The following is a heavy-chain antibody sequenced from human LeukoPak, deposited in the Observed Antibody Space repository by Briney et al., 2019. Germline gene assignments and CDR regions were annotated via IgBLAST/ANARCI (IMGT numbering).Heavy chain of an antibody. CDR3: ATVIMVVTAIHHEAHYYFHY. D-gene: IGHD2-21*02. Sequence: GGSLRLSCAASGLTFSTYGMSWVRQAPGKGLEWVSAISGSGDSTYYADSVKGRLTISRDNSKNTLYLQMNSLRAEDTAVYYCATVIMVVTAIHHEAHYYFHYWGQGTLVTVSS. J-gene: IGHJ4*02. V-gene: IGHV3-23*01. CDR2: ISGSGDST. CDR1: GLTFSTYG.